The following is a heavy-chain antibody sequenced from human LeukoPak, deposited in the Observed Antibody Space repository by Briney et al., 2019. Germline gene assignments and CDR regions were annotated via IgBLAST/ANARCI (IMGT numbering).Heavy chain of an antibody. J-gene: IGHJ4*02. CDR2: ISYDGSNQ. V-gene: IGHV3-30-3*01. CDR1: GFTFSIYA. Sequence: GRSLRLSCAASGFTFSIYAMHWVRQAPGKRLEWVAVISYDGSNQYYADSVKGRFTISRDNSKNTLYLQMNSLRAEDTAVYYCARALSPFDYWGQGTLVTVSS. CDR3: ARALSPFDY.